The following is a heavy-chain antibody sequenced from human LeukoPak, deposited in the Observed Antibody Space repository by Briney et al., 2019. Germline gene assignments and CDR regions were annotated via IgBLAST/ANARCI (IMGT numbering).Heavy chain of an antibody. V-gene: IGHV3-48*03. CDR3: ARILGNNYYYYYMDV. J-gene: IGHJ6*03. CDR1: GFTFSYYE. Sequence: PGGSLRLSCAVSGFTFSYYEMTWVRQAPGKGLEWISFITSSGATKYYADSVRGRFAISRDNANNSLYLLVDSLRADDTAVYFCARILGNNYYYYYMDVWGKGTTVTVSS. CDR2: ITSSGATK.